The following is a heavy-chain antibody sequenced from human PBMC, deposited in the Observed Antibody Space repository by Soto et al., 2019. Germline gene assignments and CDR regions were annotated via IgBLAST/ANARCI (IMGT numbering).Heavy chain of an antibody. V-gene: IGHV3-15*01. CDR3: TTDPITIFGVVRPH. D-gene: IGHD3-3*01. Sequence: PGGSLRLSCAASGFTFSNAWMSWVRQAPGKGLEWVGRIKSKTDGGTTDYAAPVKGRFTISRDDSKNTLYLQMNSLKTEDTAVYYCTTDPITIFGVVRPHWGQGTLVTVSS. J-gene: IGHJ4*02. CDR2: IKSKTDGGTT. CDR1: GFTFSNAW.